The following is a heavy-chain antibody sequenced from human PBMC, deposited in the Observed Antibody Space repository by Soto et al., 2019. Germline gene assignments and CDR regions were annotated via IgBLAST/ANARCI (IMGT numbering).Heavy chain of an antibody. V-gene: IGHV3-49*03. D-gene: IGHD4-17*01. Sequence: GGSLRLSCTASGFTFGDYAMSWFRQAPGKGLEWVGFIRSKAYGGTTGYAASVKGRFTISRDDSKSIAYLQMNSLKTEDTAVYYCTRDLYGDYGDYFDYWGQGTLVTVSS. CDR1: GFTFGDYA. J-gene: IGHJ4*02. CDR2: IRSKAYGGTT. CDR3: TRDLYGDYGDYFDY.